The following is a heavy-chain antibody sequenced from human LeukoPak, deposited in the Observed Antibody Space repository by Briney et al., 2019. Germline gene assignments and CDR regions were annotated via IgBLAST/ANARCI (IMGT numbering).Heavy chain of an antibody. J-gene: IGHJ3*02. CDR3: ARIGVDAFDI. CDR1: GFTFSSYA. Sequence: GGSLRLSCAASGFTFSSYAMSWVRQAPGKGLEWVSAIGTDGDTFYPGSVKGRFTISRDNAENSLYLQMNSLRAEDTAVYYCARIGVDAFDIWGQGTMVTVSS. V-gene: IGHV3-13*01. CDR2: IGTDGDT.